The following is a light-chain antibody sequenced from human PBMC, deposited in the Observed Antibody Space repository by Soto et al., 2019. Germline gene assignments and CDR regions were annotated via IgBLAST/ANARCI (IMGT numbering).Light chain of an antibody. CDR1: ESVGDY. Sequence: EIVLTQSPGALSLSPGEMATLSCWASESVGDYLAWYQQKPGQAPRLLIYGATKRTSGTPDRFSGTGSETAFTLAISRLEPGDFAVYYCQQYVTSPAITFGQGTRLEIK. CDR2: GAT. J-gene: IGKJ5*01. CDR3: QQYVTSPAIT. V-gene: IGKV3-20*01.